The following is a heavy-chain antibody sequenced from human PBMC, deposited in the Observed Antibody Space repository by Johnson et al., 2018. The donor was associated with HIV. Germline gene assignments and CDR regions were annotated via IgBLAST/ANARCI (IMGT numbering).Heavy chain of an antibody. CDR1: GFTFDDYG. CDR2: LNWNGGST. D-gene: IGHD1-26*01. CDR3: AREGEWERRNLHAFDI. J-gene: IGHJ3*02. V-gene: IGHV3-20*04. Sequence: MLLVESGGGVVRPGGSLRLSCAASGFTFDDYGMSWVRQAPGKGLEWVSGLNWNGGSTGYADSVTGRFTISRDNAKNSLYLQMNSLRAEDTALYYCAREGEWERRNLHAFDIWGQGTMVTVSS.